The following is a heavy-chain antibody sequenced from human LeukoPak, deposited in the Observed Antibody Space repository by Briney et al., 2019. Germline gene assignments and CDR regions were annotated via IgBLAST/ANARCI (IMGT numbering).Heavy chain of an antibody. Sequence: ASVKVSCKASGYTFISYYMHWVRQAPGQGLEWMGVINPSGDSTAYAQQFQGRVTMTRDTSTSTVYMELSSLRSEDTAVYYCARHSLIGTTPFDYWGQGTLVTVSS. CDR2: INPSGDST. CDR1: GYTFISYY. J-gene: IGHJ4*02. CDR3: ARHSLIGTTPFDY. D-gene: IGHD1-20*01. V-gene: IGHV1-46*01.